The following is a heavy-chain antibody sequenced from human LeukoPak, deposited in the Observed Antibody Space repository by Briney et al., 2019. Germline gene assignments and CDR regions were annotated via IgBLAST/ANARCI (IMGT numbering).Heavy chain of an antibody. CDR2: ITDSFNT. V-gene: IGHV3-23*01. Sequence: GGSLRLSYAASGIAFSDSAMYWVRQAPGKGLECVSVITDSFNTYYGDSVKGRFTVSRDNSRKTLYLQMNSLRVDDTALYYCVKGACSSSCCGNHWGVGTRVIVSS. J-gene: IGHJ5*02. CDR1: GIAFSDSA. D-gene: IGHD2-2*01. CDR3: VKGACSSSCCGNH.